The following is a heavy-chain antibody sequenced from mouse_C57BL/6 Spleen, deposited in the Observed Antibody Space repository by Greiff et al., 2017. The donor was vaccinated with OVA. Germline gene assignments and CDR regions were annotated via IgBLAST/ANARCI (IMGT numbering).Heavy chain of an antibody. CDR1: GYTFTSYW. V-gene: IGHV1-64*01. J-gene: IGHJ2*01. D-gene: IGHD1-3*01. CDR2: IHPNSGST. CDR3: SRGGKCYYFDY. Sequence: QVQLQQPGAELVKPGASVKLSCKASGYTFTSYWMHWVKQRPGQGLEWIGMIHPNSGSTNYNEKFKSKATLTVDKSSSTAYMQLSSLTSEDSAVYYCSRGGKCYYFDYWGQGTTLTVSS.